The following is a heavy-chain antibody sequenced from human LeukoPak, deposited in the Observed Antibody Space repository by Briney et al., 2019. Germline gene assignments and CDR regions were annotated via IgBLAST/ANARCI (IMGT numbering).Heavy chain of an antibody. V-gene: IGHV3-21*01. CDR2: ISSSSSYI. J-gene: IGHJ4*02. CDR1: GFTFSSYS. Sequence: PGGSLRLSCAASGFTFSSYSMNWVPQAPGKGLEWVSSISSSSSYIYYADSVKGRFTISRDNAKNSLYLQMNSLRAEDTAVYYCARDFRYCSGGSCYSGGYFDYWGQGTLVTVSS. CDR3: ARDFRYCSGGSCYSGGYFDY. D-gene: IGHD2-15*01.